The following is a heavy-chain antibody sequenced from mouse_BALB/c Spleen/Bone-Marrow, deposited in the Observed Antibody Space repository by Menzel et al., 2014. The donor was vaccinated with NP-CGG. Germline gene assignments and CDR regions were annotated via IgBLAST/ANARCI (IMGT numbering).Heavy chain of an antibody. J-gene: IGHJ4*01. V-gene: IGHV5-6-5*01. CDR1: GFTFSSYA. CDR2: ISSGGST. D-gene: IGHD1-1*02. CDR3: AREECGQKVYAMDY. Sequence: EVQLVESGGGLVKPGGSLKLSCAASGFTFSSYAMSWVRQTPEKRLEWVASISSGGSTYYPDSVKGRFTISRDNARNILYLQMSRLRSEDTAMYYCAREECGQKVYAMDYCGQGTSVTVSS.